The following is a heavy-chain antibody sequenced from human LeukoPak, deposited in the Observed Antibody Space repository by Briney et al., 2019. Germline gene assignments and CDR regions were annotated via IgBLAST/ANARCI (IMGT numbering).Heavy chain of an antibody. Sequence: PGGSLRPSCAASGFTFSSYGMHWVRQAPGKGLEWVAVISYDGSNKYYADSVKGRFTISRDNSKNTLYLQMNSLRAEDTAVYYCAKGETGTPNYWGQGTLVTVSS. CDR2: ISYDGSNK. V-gene: IGHV3-30*18. CDR3: AKGETGTPNY. D-gene: IGHD1-1*01. CDR1: GFTFSSYG. J-gene: IGHJ4*02.